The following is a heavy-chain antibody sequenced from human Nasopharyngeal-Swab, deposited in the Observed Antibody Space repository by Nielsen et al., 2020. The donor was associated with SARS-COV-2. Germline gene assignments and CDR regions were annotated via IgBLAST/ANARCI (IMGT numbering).Heavy chain of an antibody. J-gene: IGHJ4*02. CDR2: ISSSSSTI. Sequence: GCEAPGKGLEWVSYISSSSSTIYYADSVKGRFTISRDNAKNSLYLQMNSLRAEDTAVYYCASDGYSLSYWGQGTLVTVSS. D-gene: IGHD4-11*01. V-gene: IGHV3-48*01. CDR3: ASDGYSLSY.